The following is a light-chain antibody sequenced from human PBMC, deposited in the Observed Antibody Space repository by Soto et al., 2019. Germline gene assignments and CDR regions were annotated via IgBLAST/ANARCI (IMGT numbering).Light chain of an antibody. Sequence: QSALTQPASVSGSPGQSITISCTGTSSDVGGYIYVSWYQQHPGKAPKLMIYDVSNRPSGVSNRFSGSKSGNTASLTISGLQAEDEADYYCSSYTSSSTLGVFGVGTKLTVL. V-gene: IGLV2-14*01. CDR1: SSDVGGYIY. CDR2: DVS. CDR3: SSYTSSSTLGV. J-gene: IGLJ2*01.